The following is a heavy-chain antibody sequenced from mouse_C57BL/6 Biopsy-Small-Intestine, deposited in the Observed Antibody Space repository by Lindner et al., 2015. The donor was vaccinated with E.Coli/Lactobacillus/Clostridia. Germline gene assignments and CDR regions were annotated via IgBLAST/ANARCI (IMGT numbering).Heavy chain of an antibody. Sequence: VQLQESGPELVKPGASVKISCKASGYTFSSSWMNWVKQRPGKGLEWIGRIYPGDGDTNYNGKFKGKATLTADKSSSTAFMQLISLTSEDSAVYFCARSTLGREDYWGQGTTLTVSS. D-gene: IGHD4-1*01. J-gene: IGHJ2*01. CDR1: GYTFSSSW. CDR2: IYPGDGDT. V-gene: IGHV1-82*01. CDR3: ARSTLGREDY.